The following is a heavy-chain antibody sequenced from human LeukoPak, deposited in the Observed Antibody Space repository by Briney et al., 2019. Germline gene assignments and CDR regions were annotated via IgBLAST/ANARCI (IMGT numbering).Heavy chain of an antibody. J-gene: IGHJ5*02. V-gene: IGHV4-39*07. Sequence: PSETLSLTCTVSGGSISSSSYYWGWIRQPPGKGLEWIGSIYYSGSTHYTPSLKSRVTISVDTSKNQFSLKLSSVTAADTAVYYCATTVGNWFDPWGQGTLVTVSS. CDR3: ATTVGNWFDP. CDR2: IYYSGST. D-gene: IGHD4-11*01. CDR1: GGSISSSSYY.